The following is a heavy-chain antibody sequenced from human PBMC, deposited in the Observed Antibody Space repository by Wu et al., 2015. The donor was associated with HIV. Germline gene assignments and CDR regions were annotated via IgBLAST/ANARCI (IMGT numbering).Heavy chain of an antibody. Sequence: QVQLVQSGAEVKKPGASVRVSCKASGYTFSSYTISWVRQAPGQGLEWMGWISVYNDNTNYAQRFQGRVTMTADTSTSTAYMELRSLKSDDTAVYYCARDGGSSWYGSNSYFDYWGQGTLVT. CDR3: ARDGGSSWYGSNSYFDY. J-gene: IGHJ4*02. V-gene: IGHV1-18*01. CDR2: ISVYNDNT. CDR1: GYTFSSYT. D-gene: IGHD6-13*01.